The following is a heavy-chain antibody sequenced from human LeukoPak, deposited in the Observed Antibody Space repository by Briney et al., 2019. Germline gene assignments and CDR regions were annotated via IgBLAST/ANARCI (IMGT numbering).Heavy chain of an antibody. CDR3: ALSLIVVAFDAFDI. V-gene: IGHV4-39*01. CDR1: GGSIRSSAYY. D-gene: IGHD3-22*01. Sequence: PSETLSLTCTVSGGSIRSSAYYWGWIRQSPEKEMEWIGSIYYSGSTYYNPSLKGRVTMSVDTSQNQFSLKLSSVAAADTAVYYCALSLIVVAFDAFDIWGQGTIVTVSS. CDR2: IYYSGST. J-gene: IGHJ3*02.